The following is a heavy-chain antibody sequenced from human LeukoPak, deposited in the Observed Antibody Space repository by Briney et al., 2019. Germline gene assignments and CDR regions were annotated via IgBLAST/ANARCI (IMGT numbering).Heavy chain of an antibody. J-gene: IGHJ4*02. Sequence: GSLRLPCAASGFTFSSYAMSWVRQAPGKGLEWVSAISGSGGSTYYADSVKGRFTISRDNSKNTLYLQMNSLRAEDTAVYYCAKNRGYDSSGYYAVQFDYWGQGTLVTVSS. CDR3: AKNRGYDSSGYYAVQFDY. CDR1: GFTFSSYA. CDR2: ISGSGGST. D-gene: IGHD3-22*01. V-gene: IGHV3-23*01.